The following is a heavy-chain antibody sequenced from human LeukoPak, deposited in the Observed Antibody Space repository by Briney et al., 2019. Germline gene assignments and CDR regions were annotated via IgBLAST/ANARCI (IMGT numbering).Heavy chain of an antibody. CDR1: GCTFSSYG. V-gene: IGHV3-30*02. CDR3: AKDGYSGYDSSYYYMDV. D-gene: IGHD5-12*01. CDR2: IRYDGSDK. Sequence: GGSLRLSCAASGCTFSSYGMHWVRQAPGKGLEWVAFIRYDGSDKYYADSVKGRFTISRDNSKNTLYLQMNSLRAEGTAVYYCAKDGYSGYDSSYYYMDVWGKGTTVTVSS. J-gene: IGHJ6*03.